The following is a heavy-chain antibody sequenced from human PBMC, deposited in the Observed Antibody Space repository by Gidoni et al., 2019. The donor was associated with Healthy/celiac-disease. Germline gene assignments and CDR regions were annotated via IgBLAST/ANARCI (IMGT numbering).Heavy chain of an antibody. D-gene: IGHD5-12*01. CDR2: IWYDGSNK. V-gene: IGHV3-33*01. CDR3: ARQVATDFAFDI. CDR1: GFTFSSYG. Sequence: QVQLVESGGGVVQPGRSLRLSCAASGFTFSSYGMHWVRQAPGKGLVWVAVIWYDGSNKYYADSVKGRFTISRDNSKNTLYLQMNSLRAEDTAVYYCARQVATDFAFDIWGQGTMVTVSS. J-gene: IGHJ3*02.